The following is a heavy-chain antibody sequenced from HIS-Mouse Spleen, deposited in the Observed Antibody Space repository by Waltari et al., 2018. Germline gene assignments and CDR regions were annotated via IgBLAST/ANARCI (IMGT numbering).Heavy chain of an antibody. D-gene: IGHD1-26*01. CDR3: TTDREYSGGWGYFDY. CDR2: IKSKTDGGTT. V-gene: IGHV3-15*01. CDR1: GFTFSNAW. J-gene: IGHJ4*02. Sequence: EVQLVESGGGLVKPGGSLRLSCAASGFTFSNAWMSWVRQAPGKGLEWVGRIKSKTDGGTTDYAAPVKGRFTISRDDSKNTLYLQMNSLKTEDTAVYYCTTDREYSGGWGYFDYWGQGTLVTVSS.